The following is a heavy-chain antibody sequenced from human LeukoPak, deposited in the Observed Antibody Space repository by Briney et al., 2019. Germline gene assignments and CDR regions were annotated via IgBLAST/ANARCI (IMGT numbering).Heavy chain of an antibody. J-gene: IGHJ6*02. D-gene: IGHD6-19*01. CDR1: GFTFSSYS. CDR3: ASDRPSTVAGTDWGRIPNFYYYYYGMDV. V-gene: IGHV3-21*01. CDR2: ISSSSSYI. Sequence: PGGSLRLSCAASGFTFSSYSMNWVRQAPGKGLEWVSSISSSSSYIYYADSVKGRFTISRDNAKNSLYLQMNSLRAEDTAVYYCASDRPSTVAGTDWGRIPNFYYYYYGMDVWGQGTTVTVSS.